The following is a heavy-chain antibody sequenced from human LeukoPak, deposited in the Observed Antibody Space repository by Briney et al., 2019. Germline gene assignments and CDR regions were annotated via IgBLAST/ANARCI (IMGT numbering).Heavy chain of an antibody. CDR1: GGSISSSSYY. V-gene: IGHV4-39*01. Sequence: PSETLSLTCTVSGGSISSSSYYWGWIRQPPGKGLEWIGSIYYSGSTYYNPSLKSRVTISVDTSKNQSSLKLSSVTAADTAVYYCATSSRGVNWFDPWGQGTLVTVSS. D-gene: IGHD6-13*01. J-gene: IGHJ5*02. CDR3: ATSSRGVNWFDP. CDR2: IYYSGST.